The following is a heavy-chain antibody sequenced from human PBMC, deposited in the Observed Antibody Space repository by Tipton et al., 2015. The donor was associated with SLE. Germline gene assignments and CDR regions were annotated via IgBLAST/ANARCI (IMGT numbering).Heavy chain of an antibody. CDR1: GGSISSHY. V-gene: IGHV4-59*11. J-gene: IGHJ3*02. CDR3: ARTTVTTYAFDI. Sequence: TLSLTCTVSGGSISSHYWSWIRQPPGKGLEWIGYIYYTGMTKYNPSLKSRVTISVDTSKNQFSLKLSSVTAADTAVYYCARTTVTTYAFDIWGQGTMVTVSS. D-gene: IGHD4-17*01. CDR2: IYYTGMT.